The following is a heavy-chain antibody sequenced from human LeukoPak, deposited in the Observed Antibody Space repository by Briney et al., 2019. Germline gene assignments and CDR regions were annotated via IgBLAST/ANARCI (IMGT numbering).Heavy chain of an antibody. D-gene: IGHD6-19*01. V-gene: IGHV3-48*04. Sequence: GGSLRLSCAASGFTFSSYSMNWVRQAPGKGLEWVSYISSSSSTIYYADTVRGRFTISRDNAKTSLYLQMNSLRVEDTAVYYCARARWEGSVAGRCDCWGQGTLVTVSS. CDR2: ISSSSSTI. J-gene: IGHJ4*02. CDR1: GFTFSSYS. CDR3: ARARWEGSVAGRCDC.